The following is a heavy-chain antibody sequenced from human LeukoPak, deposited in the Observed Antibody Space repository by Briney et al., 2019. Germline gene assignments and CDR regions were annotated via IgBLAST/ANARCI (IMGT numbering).Heavy chain of an antibody. V-gene: IGHV4-28*01. J-gene: IGHJ4*02. Sequence: PSETLSLTCAVSGYSITSSSWWGWIRQPPGKGLEWIGYIYHSGTTYYDPSLQSRVTMSVDTSKNQFSLKLSSVTAVDTAVYYCARKENVYYYFDYWGQGTLVTVSS. CDR1: GYSITSSSW. CDR3: ARKENVYYYFDY. CDR2: IYHSGTT. D-gene: IGHD3-10*01.